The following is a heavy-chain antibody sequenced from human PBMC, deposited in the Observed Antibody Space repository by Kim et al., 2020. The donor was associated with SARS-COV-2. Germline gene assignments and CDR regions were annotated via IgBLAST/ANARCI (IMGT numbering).Heavy chain of an antibody. V-gene: IGHV1-46*01. CDR1: GYTFTSYY. D-gene: IGHD6-13*01. J-gene: IGHJ4*02. Sequence: ASVKVSCKASGYTFTSYYMHWVRQAPGQGLEWMGIINPSGGSTSYAQKFQGRVTMTRDTSTSTVYMELSSLRSEDTAVYYCARDGEEEAAAGSAIDYWGQGTLVTVSS. CDR2: INPSGGST. CDR3: ARDGEEEAAAGSAIDY.